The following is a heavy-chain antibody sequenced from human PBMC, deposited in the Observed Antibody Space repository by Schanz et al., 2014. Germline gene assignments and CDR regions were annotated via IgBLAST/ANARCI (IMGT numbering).Heavy chain of an antibody. J-gene: IGHJ4*02. CDR1: GFTFISYD. Sequence: QVQLVESGGGVVQPGRSLRLSCVASGFTFISYDIHWVRQAPGKGLEWVAVISYDGNNEDYADSVKGRFSISRDNSQNTLYLQMDSLRSEDTAVYYCARGYGDSPTDVWGQGTLVTVSS. CDR2: ISYDGNNE. CDR3: ARGYGDSPTDV. D-gene: IGHD4-17*01. V-gene: IGHV3-30*03.